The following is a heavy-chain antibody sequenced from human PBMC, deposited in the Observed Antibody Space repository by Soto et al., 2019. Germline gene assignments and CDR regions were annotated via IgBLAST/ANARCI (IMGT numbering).Heavy chain of an antibody. CDR2: ISYDGSNK. Sequence: QVQLVESGGGVVQPGRSLRLSCAASGFTFSSYGMHWVRQAPGKGLEWVAVISYDGSNKYYADCVKGRFTISRDNSKNTLYLQMNSLRAEDTAVYYCASAVAGIYWGQGTLVTVSS. J-gene: IGHJ4*02. CDR1: GFTFSSYG. CDR3: ASAVAGIY. V-gene: IGHV3-30*03. D-gene: IGHD6-19*01.